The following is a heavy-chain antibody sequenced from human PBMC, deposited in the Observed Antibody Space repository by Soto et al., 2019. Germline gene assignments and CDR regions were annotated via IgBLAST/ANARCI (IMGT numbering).Heavy chain of an antibody. V-gene: IGHV1-46*01. CDR1: GDTFTDYY. D-gene: IGHD2-21*02. Sequence: QVQLVQSGAEVQKPGAAVQVSCKASGDTFTDYYIHWVRQAPGQGLEWMGPVNPSGGHTTYAQHFLGRMAMTRDTSTSTLDLELTSLTSEDTAVYYCARGGHVVVVTAALGYWGQGTLGTVSS. J-gene: IGHJ4*02. CDR2: VNPSGGHT. CDR3: ARGGHVVVVTAALGY.